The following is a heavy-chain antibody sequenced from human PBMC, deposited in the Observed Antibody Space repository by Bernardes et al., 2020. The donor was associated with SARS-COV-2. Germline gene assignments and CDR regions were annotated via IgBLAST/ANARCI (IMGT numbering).Heavy chain of an antibody. D-gene: IGHD2-21*01. CDR1: GFTLSDHY. CDR3: ARQRIGFAYYDYGLDV. Sequence: GGSLRLSCAASGFTLSDHYMIWIRQAPGKGPEWLSYINNDGSATHHADSVTGRFATSRDNARSSLFLEMNSLRVEDTAVYYCARQRIGFAYYDYGLDVWGQGTTVTVSS. CDR2: INNDGSAT. J-gene: IGHJ6*02. V-gene: IGHV3-11*01.